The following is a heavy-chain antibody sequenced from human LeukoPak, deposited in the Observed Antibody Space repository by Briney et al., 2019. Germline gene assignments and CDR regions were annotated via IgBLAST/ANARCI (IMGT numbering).Heavy chain of an antibody. CDR2: INPNSGGT. D-gene: IGHD1-26*01. J-gene: IGHJ4*02. CDR3: ARDAELKLLADY. V-gene: IGHV1-2*02. CDR1: GYTFTGYY. Sequence: ASVKVSCKASGYTFTGYYIHWVRQAPGQGLEWMGWINPNSGGTNYAQKFQGRVTMTRDTSISTAYMELSRLRSDDTAVYYCARDAELKLLADYWGQGTLVTVSS.